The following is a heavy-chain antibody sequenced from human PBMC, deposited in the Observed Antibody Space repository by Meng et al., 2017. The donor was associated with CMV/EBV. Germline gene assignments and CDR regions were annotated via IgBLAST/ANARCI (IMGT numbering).Heavy chain of an antibody. CDR1: SGSITSYY. CDR3: AREISGVEGRWFDP. J-gene: IGHJ5*02. D-gene: IGHD3-10*01. V-gene: IGHV4-4*07. CDR2: ISTSGST. Sequence: GSLRLSCTVSSGSITSYYWSWIRQPAGKGVEWIGRISTSGSTNYVPSLKSRVSMSVDTSKNQVSLNLTSVTAADMAVYYCAREISGVEGRWFDPWGQGTLVTVSS.